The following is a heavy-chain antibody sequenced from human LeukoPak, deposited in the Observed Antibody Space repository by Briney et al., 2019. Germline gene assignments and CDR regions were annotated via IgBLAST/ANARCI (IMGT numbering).Heavy chain of an antibody. D-gene: IGHD3-22*01. CDR2: IIPIFGTA. Sequence: SVNVSCKASGRTFSRCAISWVRQAPGQGLEWMGGIIPIFGTANYAQKFQGRVTITTDESTSTAYMELSSLRSEDTAVYYCARDSDSSGYYFGYWGQGTLVTVSS. V-gene: IGHV1-69*05. J-gene: IGHJ4*02. CDR1: GRTFSRCA. CDR3: ARDSDSSGYYFGY.